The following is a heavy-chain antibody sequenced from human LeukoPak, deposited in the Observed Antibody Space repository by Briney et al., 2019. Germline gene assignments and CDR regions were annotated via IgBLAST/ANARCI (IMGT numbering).Heavy chain of an antibody. D-gene: IGHD3-16*01. V-gene: IGHV3-66*01. CDR1: GFAVSSNY. CDR3: AREGFRGTLDQ. Sequence: GGSLRLSCVVSGFAVSSNYMSWVRQAPGKGLEWVSVISSGATTNNAESVKGRFSTSRDNAENTLFLQMNSLRVEDTAVYYCAREGFRGTLDQWGQGTLVTVAS. CDR2: ISSGATT. J-gene: IGHJ4*02.